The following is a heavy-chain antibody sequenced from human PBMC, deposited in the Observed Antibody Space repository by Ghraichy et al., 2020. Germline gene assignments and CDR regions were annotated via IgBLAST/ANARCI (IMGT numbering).Heavy chain of an antibody. V-gene: IGHV4-61*01. CDR2: IYSSGIA. D-gene: IGHD3-10*01. CDR3: TRDEFH. CDR1: GDSAMSGSHN. J-gene: IGHJ4*02. Sequence: SETLSLTCTVSGDSAMSGSHNWCWVRQPPGQGLEWIGYIYSSGIATYNPALKSRVTILRDTSKMELYLELNSVTTADTAVYYCTRDEFHWGQGALVTVSS.